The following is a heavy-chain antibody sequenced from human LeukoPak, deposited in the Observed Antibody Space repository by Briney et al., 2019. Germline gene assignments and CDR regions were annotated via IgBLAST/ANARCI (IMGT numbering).Heavy chain of an antibody. V-gene: IGHV1-2*02. CDR2: TNPNSGGT. CDR1: GYTFTDYY. D-gene: IGHD3-16*01. CDR3: ARITGTTFGFSDY. J-gene: IGHJ4*02. Sequence: ASVKVSCKASGYTFTDYYMHWVRQAPGQGLEWMGWTNPNSGGTNYAQKFQGRVTMTRDTSISTAYMELSRLRSDDTAVYYCARITGTTFGFSDYWGQGTLVTVSS.